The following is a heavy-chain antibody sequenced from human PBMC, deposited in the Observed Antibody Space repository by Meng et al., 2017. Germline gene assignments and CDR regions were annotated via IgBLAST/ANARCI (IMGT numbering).Heavy chain of an antibody. CDR2: IYWDDDK. V-gene: IGHV2-5*02. CDR1: GFTLSTSGVG. D-gene: IGHD1-26*01. CDR3: AFIRGAVNQFDY. Sequence: QITLKESGPTLVKPTQTITLTCTCSGFTLSTSGVGVGWIRQPPGKALECLALIYWDDDKRYSPSLKSRITITKDTTKNQVVLTLTYMDPVDTATYFFAFIRGAVNQFDYWGQGTLVTVSS. J-gene: IGHJ4*02.